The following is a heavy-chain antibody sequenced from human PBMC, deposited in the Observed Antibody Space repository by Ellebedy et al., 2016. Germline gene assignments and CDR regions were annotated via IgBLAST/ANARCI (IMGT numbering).Heavy chain of an antibody. CDR2: INSDGSTT. V-gene: IGHV3-74*01. CDR3: AREHCGGDCFSITYDAFDI. Sequence: GGSLRLSCAASGFTFSRYWMHWVRQAPGKGLVWVSRINSDGSTTTYADSVKGRFTISRDNAKNTLFLQMNSLRAEDTAVYYCAREHCGGDCFSITYDAFDIWGQGTMVTVSS. CDR1: GFTFSRYW. J-gene: IGHJ3*02. D-gene: IGHD2-21*02.